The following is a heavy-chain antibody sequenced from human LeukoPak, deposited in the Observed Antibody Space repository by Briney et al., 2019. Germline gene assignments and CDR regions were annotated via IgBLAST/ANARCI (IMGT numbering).Heavy chain of an antibody. V-gene: IGHV3-48*04. D-gene: IGHD1-26*01. CDR2: ISATSSTM. CDR3: ARVEWEGPHPPLNY. J-gene: IGHJ4*02. Sequence: GGSLTLSCPASGFTLSTYAMDWVRQAAGRGLDWVSYISATSSTMHYADPVKGRFTISRDNAKNSLYLQMNSLRAEDTAVYYCARVEWEGPHPPLNYWRQGTLVTVPS. CDR1: GFTLSTYA.